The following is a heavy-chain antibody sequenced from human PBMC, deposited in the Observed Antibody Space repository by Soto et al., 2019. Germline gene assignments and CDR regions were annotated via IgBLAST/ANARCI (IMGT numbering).Heavy chain of an antibody. Sequence: QLLESGGGLVQPGGSLRLSCAASGFTLSSSAVRWVRQVPGKGLEWISSISGSGDKTFYADSVKGRFTISRDNSKNTLYLQMNTLRAEDTAIYYCVTGSGYWGQGTLVTVSS. CDR1: GFTLSSSA. V-gene: IGHV3-23*01. CDR3: VTGSGY. CDR2: ISGSGDKT. D-gene: IGHD3-10*01. J-gene: IGHJ4*02.